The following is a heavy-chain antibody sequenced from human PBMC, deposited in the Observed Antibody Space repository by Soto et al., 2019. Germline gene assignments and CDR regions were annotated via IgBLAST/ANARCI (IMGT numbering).Heavy chain of an antibody. Sequence: EVQLLESGGGLVQPGGSLRLSCAASGFTFSSYAMNWVRQAPGKGLEWVSVISGSGGSTYYADSVKGRFTISRDNSKSTLYLQMNSLRAEDTAVYYCARRSSSWYFDYWGQGTVVTVSS. CDR2: ISGSGGST. J-gene: IGHJ4*02. D-gene: IGHD6-13*01. CDR3: ARRSSSWYFDY. CDR1: GFTFSSYA. V-gene: IGHV3-23*01.